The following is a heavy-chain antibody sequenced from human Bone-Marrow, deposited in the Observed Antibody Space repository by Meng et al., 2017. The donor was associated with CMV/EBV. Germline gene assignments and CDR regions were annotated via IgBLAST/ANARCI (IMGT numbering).Heavy chain of an antibody. V-gene: IGHV4-61*01. CDR3: ARGSGFLELPQN. CDR2: IYYSGST. Sequence: SATLSLTCTVSGGSVSSGSYYWSWIRQPPGKGLEWIGYIYYSGSTNYNPSLKSRVTISVDTSKNQFSLKLSSVTAADTAVYYCARGSGFLELPQNRGQGTLVTFAS. J-gene: IGHJ4*02. D-gene: IGHD3-3*01. CDR1: GGSVSSGSYY.